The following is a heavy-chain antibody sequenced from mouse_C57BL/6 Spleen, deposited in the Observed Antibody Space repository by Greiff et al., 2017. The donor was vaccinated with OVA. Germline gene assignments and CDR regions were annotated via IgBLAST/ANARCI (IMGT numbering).Heavy chain of an antibody. V-gene: IGHV1-5*01. J-gene: IGHJ3*01. CDR2: IYPGNSDT. Sequence: EVQLQQSGTVLARPGASVKMSCKTSGYTFTSYWMHWVKQRPGQGLEWIGAIYPGNSDTSYNQKFKGKAKLTAVTSASTAYMELSSLTNEDSAVYYCTRAEKTAQATWFAYWGQGTLVTVSA. D-gene: IGHD3-2*02. CDR1: GYTFTSYW. CDR3: TRAEKTAQATWFAY.